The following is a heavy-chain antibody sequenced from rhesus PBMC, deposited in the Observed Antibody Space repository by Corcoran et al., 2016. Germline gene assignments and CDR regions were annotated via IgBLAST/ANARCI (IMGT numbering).Heavy chain of an antibody. J-gene: IGHJ6*01. CDR3: ARQGYTDHLGGLDS. Sequence: QGQLQESGPGLVKPSETLSLTCAVSGVSVSGTYWTWLRQAPGKGLEWIGRISGSGTTTDYNPSLKSRVAISKDTSKNQFSLRLTSVTAADTAVYYCARQGYTDHLGGLDSWGQGVVVTVSS. V-gene: IGHV4-173*01. CDR2: ISGSGTTT. D-gene: IGHD2-39*02. CDR1: GVSVSGTY.